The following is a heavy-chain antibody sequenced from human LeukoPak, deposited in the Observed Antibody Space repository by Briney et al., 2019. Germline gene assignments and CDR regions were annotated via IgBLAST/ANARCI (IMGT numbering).Heavy chain of an antibody. V-gene: IGHV3-23*01. CDR1: GFTFSNYA. J-gene: IGHJ4*02. Sequence: GGSLRLSCAASGFTFSNYAMSWVRQAPGKGLEWVSAISGSGGNTHYADSVKGRFTISRDNSKNTLNLQMNSLRAEDTAVYYCAKYLAGCWTHFDYWGQGTLVTVSS. D-gene: IGHD2-15*01. CDR2: ISGSGGNT. CDR3: AKYLAGCWTHFDY.